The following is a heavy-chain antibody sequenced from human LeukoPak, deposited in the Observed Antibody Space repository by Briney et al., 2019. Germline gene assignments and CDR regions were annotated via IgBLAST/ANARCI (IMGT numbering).Heavy chain of an antibody. D-gene: IGHD2-15*01. CDR3: ARAHCRDGSCYRWFDP. Sequence: ASVKVSCKASGYAFTDYGINWVRQAPGQGLEWMGWISAYNGNTKYAQMLQGRVTMTTDTSTSTAYMELRSLRSDDTAVYYCARAHCRDGSCYRWFDPWGQGTLVTVSS. J-gene: IGHJ5*02. V-gene: IGHV1-18*01. CDR2: ISAYNGNT. CDR1: GYAFTDYG.